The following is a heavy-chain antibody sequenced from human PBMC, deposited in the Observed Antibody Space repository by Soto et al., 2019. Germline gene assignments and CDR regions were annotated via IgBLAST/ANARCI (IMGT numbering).Heavy chain of an antibody. D-gene: IGHD3-9*01. CDR1: GFTFSIYG. J-gene: IGHJ5*02. CDR3: AREADILNWFDP. V-gene: IGHV3-64D*06. Sequence: GGSLRLSCSASGFTFSIYGMHWVRKAPGKGLEYVSSISINGGSTHYADSVKGRFTISRDNSKNTQYLQMSSPRAEDTAVYYCAREADILNWFDPWGQGTLVTVSS. CDR2: ISINGGST.